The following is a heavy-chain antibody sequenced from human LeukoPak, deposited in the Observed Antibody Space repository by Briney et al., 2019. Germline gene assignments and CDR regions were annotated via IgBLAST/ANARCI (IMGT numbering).Heavy chain of an antibody. CDR3: AKDQRFAISNYDY. J-gene: IGHJ4*02. CDR2: IKQDGSDK. D-gene: IGHD2/OR15-2a*01. CDR1: GLTFRNYW. Sequence: GGSLRLSCAASGLTFRNYWMSWVRQAPGKGLEWVANIKQDGSDKFYVDSVNGRFTISRDNARNSLYLQMNSLRAEDTAVYYCAKDQRFAISNYDYWGQGTLVTVSS. V-gene: IGHV3-7*03.